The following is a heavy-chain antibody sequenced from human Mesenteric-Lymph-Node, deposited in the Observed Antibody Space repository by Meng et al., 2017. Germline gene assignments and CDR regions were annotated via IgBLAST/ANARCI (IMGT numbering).Heavy chain of an antibody. V-gene: IGHV3-73*01. CDR1: GFTFSGSA. Sequence: GESLKISCAASGFTFSGSAMHWVRQASGKGLEWVGRIRSKANSYATAYAASVKGRFTISRDDSKNTAYLQMNSLKTEDTAVYYCTFDYYDSSGYYTPGFSYWGQGTLVTVSS. CDR2: IRSKANSYAT. D-gene: IGHD3-22*01. CDR3: TFDYYDSSGYYTPGFSY. J-gene: IGHJ4*02.